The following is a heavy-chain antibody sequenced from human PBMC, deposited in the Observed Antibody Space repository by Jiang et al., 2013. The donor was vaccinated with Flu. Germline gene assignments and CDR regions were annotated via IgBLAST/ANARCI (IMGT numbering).Heavy chain of an antibody. CDR2: IYGSGGGGS. Sequence: VQLLESGGDFVHPGGSLRLSCAASGFSFSTYAMSWVRQAPGKGLEWVSTIYGSGGGGSHYADSVNGRFIISRDNSKNTLYLHMNSLRAEDTAVYYCAKVGYYNSGWFNYWGQGNLVTVSS. D-gene: IGHD6-19*01. CDR1: GFSFSTYA. V-gene: IGHV3-23*01. CDR3: AKVGYYNSGWFNY. J-gene: IGHJ4*02.